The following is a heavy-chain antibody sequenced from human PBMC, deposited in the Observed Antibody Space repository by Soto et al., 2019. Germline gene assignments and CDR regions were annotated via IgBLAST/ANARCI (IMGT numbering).Heavy chain of an antibody. V-gene: IGHV1-69*01. J-gene: IGHJ6*02. Sequence: QVQLVQSGAEVKKPGSSVKVSCKASGGTFSSYAISWVRQAPGQGLEWMGGIIPIFGTANYAQKFQGRVTSTADDSTSTAYMELSRLISEDTAGYYCERDRGYSSSHLGGMDVWGQGTTVTVS. CDR1: GGTFSSYA. D-gene: IGHD6-13*01. CDR2: IIPIFGTA. CDR3: ERDRGYSSSHLGGMDV.